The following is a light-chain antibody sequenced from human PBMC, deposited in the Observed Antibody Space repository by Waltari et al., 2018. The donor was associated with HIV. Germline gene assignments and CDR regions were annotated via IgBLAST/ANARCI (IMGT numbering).Light chain of an antibody. J-gene: IGLJ2*01. CDR1: SSAVGSHNL. CDR3: CSYEVSTTSVV. CDR2: EVN. V-gene: IGLV2-23*02. Sequence: QSALTQNASVSGSPGQSITLSCTGSSSAVGSHNLFSWYQQHPGKVPELLIYEVNKRPSGVSSRFSGSKSGNTASLTISGLQAEDEADYYCCSYEVSTTSVVFGGGTKLTVL.